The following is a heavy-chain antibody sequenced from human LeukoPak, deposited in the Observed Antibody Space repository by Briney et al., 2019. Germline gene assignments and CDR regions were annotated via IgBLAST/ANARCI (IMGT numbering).Heavy chain of an antibody. D-gene: IGHD1-26*01. CDR2: LNPNSGNT. CDR1: GYAFTSYD. Sequence: ASVKVSXKASGYAFTSYDINWVRQASGQGLEWMGWLNPNSGNTGYAQRFKGRVTITSSTSTSTVFIELGSLTSEDTAVYYCARGGASADARRFDPWGQGTLVTVSS. J-gene: IGHJ5*02. V-gene: IGHV1-8*01. CDR3: ARGGASADARRFDP.